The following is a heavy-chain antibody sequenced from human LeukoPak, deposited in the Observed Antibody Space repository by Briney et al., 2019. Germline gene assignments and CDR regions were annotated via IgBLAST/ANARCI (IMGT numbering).Heavy chain of an antibody. V-gene: IGHV3-30-3*01. Sequence: GGSLRLSCAASGFTFSSYAMHWVRQAPGKGLEWVAVISYDGSNKYCADSVKGRFTISRDNSKNTLYLQMNSLRAEDTAVYYCARDITMIVVVIDYWGQGTLVTVSS. CDR2: ISYDGSNK. D-gene: IGHD3-22*01. J-gene: IGHJ4*02. CDR3: ARDITMIVVVIDY. CDR1: GFTFSSYA.